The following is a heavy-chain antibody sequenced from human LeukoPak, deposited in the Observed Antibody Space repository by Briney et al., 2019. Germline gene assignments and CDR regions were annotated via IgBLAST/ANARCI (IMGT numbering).Heavy chain of an antibody. CDR3: ARGSAMAQKQLVRHFDS. CDR2: ISAYNGNT. D-gene: IGHD6-6*01. CDR1: GYTFTSYG. Sequence: ASVTVSFKASGYTFTSYGISWVRQAPGQGLEWMGWISAYNGNTKYAQKLQDRVTMTTDTSTTTAYMEVRSLTSDDTAVYYCARGSAMAQKQLVRHFDSWGQGTLVIVSS. J-gene: IGHJ4*02. V-gene: IGHV1-18*01.